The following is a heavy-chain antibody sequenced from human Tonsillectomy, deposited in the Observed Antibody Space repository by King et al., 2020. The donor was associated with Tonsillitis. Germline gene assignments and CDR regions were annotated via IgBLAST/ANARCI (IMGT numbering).Heavy chain of an antibody. D-gene: IGHD3-10*01. J-gene: IGHJ3*02. CDR3: SRGGSGSGNFHPYEAVDI. Sequence: VQLQESGPGLVKPSETLSLTCTVSGASISPYYWNWIRQSPGKGLEWIGYVSSSGSTNYNPSLKGRVTFSLDTSENQFSLRLTSVTAADTAVYFCSRGGSGSGNFHPYEAVDIWGQGTVVTVSA. CDR1: GASISPYY. V-gene: IGHV4-59*01. CDR2: VSSSGST.